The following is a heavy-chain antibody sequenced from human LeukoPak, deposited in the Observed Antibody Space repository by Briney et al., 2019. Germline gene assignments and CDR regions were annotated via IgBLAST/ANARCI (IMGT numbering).Heavy chain of an antibody. CDR2: ISSSGGDR. J-gene: IGHJ4*02. CDR1: GFTFSNYP. CDR3: AKDPGSGSYFSY. Sequence: PGGSLRLSCAASGFTFSNYPMHWVRQAPGKGLEYVSAISSSGGDRYYANSVKGRFTISRDNSKNTLYLQMGSLRAEDMAVYYCAKDPGSGSYFSYWGQGTLVTVSS. D-gene: IGHD3-10*01. V-gene: IGHV3-64*01.